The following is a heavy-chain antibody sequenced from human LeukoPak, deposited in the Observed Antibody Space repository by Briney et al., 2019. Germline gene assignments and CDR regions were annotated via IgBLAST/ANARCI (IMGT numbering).Heavy chain of an antibody. CDR3: AKDVRSGWLQAFDL. CDR2: ISGSIGST. D-gene: IGHD5-12*01. CDR1: GFTFSSYA. V-gene: IGHV3-23*01. J-gene: IGHJ2*01. Sequence: GGSLRLSCAASGFTFSSYAMSWVRQAPGKGLEWVSAISGSIGSTYYADSVKGRFTISRDNSKNTLYLEMNSLRAENTALYYCAKDVRSGWLQAFDLWGRGTLVTVSS.